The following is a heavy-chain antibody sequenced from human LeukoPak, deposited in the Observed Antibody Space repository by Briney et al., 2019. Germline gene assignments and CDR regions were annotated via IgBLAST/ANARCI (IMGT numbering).Heavy chain of an antibody. J-gene: IGHJ3*02. Sequence: GGSLRLSCAVSGFTFSSYAMHWVRQAPGKGLEWVAVISYDGSNKYYADSVKGRFTISRDNSKNTLYLQMNSLRAEDTAVYYCARDRYCSSTSCRDAFDIWGQGTMVTVSS. V-gene: IGHV3-30-3*01. CDR3: ARDRYCSSTSCRDAFDI. D-gene: IGHD2-2*01. CDR1: GFTFSSYA. CDR2: ISYDGSNK.